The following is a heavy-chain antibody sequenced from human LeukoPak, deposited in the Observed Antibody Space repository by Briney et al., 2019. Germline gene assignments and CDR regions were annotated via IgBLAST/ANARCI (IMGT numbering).Heavy chain of an antibody. CDR3: ARHNIDDFWSGYAMGWFDP. J-gene: IGHJ5*02. Sequence: GESLKISCKGSGYSFTSYWIGWVRQMPGKGLEWMGIIYPGDSDTRYSPSFQGQVTISADKSISTAYLQWSSLKASDTAMYYCARHNIDDFWSGYAMGWFDPWGQGTLVTVSS. V-gene: IGHV5-51*01. D-gene: IGHD3-3*01. CDR2: IYPGDSDT. CDR1: GYSFTSYW.